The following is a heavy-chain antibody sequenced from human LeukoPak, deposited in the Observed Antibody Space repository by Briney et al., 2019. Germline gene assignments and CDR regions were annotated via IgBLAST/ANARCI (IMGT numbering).Heavy chain of an antibody. V-gene: IGHV1-24*01. CDR3: ATDLLSSGPTGVGY. Sequence: ASVKVSCKVSGYTLTELSMHWVRQAPGKGLEWMGGFDPEDGETIYAQKFQGRVTMTEDTSTDTAYMELSSLRSEDTAVHYCATDLLSSGPTGVGYWGQGTLVTVSS. D-gene: IGHD6-19*01. CDR1: GYTLTELS. CDR2: FDPEDGET. J-gene: IGHJ4*02.